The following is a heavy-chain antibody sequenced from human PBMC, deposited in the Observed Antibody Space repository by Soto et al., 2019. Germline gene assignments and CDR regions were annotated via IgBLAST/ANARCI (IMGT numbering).Heavy chain of an antibody. J-gene: IGHJ4*02. CDR1: GFSFDNAW. D-gene: IGHD7-27*01. CDR3: TTEIAETTGEYYSFDY. CDR2: IKSKTDVGTP. Sequence: GWSLRLSCAAAGFSFDNAWMSWLRQAPGKGLEWVGRIKSKTDVGTPDYAAPVKGRFTISRDDSKNTLYLQMNSLKTEDTAVYYCTTEIAETTGEYYSFDYWGQGTLVTVSS. V-gene: IGHV3-15*01.